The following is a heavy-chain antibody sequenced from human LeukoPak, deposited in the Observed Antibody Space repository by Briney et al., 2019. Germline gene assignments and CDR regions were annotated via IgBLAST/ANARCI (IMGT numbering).Heavy chain of an antibody. CDR1: GFTFSSYS. J-gene: IGHJ4*02. Sequence: PGGSLRLSCAASGFTFSSYSMNWVRQAPGKGLEWVSSISSSSSYIYYADSVKGRFTISRDNAKNSPYLQMNSLRAEDTAVYYCARASYDSSGYYFDYWGQGTLVTVSS. CDR3: ARASYDSSGYYFDY. D-gene: IGHD3-22*01. CDR2: ISSSSSYI. V-gene: IGHV3-21*01.